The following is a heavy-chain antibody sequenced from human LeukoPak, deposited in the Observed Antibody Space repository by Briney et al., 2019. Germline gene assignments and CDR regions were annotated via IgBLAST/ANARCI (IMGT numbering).Heavy chain of an antibody. V-gene: IGHV4-4*07. D-gene: IGHD3-10*01. CDR1: GGSFSGYY. Sequence: SETLSLTCAVYGGSFSGYYWSWIRQPAGKGLEWIGRIYTSGSTNYNPSLKSRVTMSVDTSKNQFSLKLSSVTAADTAVYYCARDPMVRGVISSNWFDPWGQGTLVTVSS. J-gene: IGHJ5*02. CDR3: ARDPMVRGVISSNWFDP. CDR2: IYTSGST.